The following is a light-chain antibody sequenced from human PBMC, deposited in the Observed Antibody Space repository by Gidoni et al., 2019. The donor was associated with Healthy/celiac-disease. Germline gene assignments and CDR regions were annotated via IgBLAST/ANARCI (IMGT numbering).Light chain of an antibody. J-gene: IGLJ1*01. CDR2: YDD. CDR3: AAWDDSLNGYV. Sequence: VLTQPPSVAAAPTPGVTISCSGSSSNIGNNAVNWYQQLPGKAPKLLIYYDDLLPSGVSDRFSGSKSGTSASLAISGLQSEDEADYYCAAWDDSLNGYVFGTGTKVTVL. V-gene: IGLV1-36*01. CDR1: SSNIGNNA.